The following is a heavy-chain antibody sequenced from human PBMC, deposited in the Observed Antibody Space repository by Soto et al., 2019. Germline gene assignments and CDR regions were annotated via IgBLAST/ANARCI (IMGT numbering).Heavy chain of an antibody. D-gene: IGHD3-3*01. Sequence: LRLSCAASGFTFSSYGMHWVRQAPGKGLEWVAFISHDGSNKYYGDSMKGRIAMSRDNFKSTLYPQMSSLRAEDTAVYYCTKRRNVLRFLEWSSGMEVWGQGTTVTVSS. CDR1: GFTFSSYG. J-gene: IGHJ6*02. V-gene: IGHV3-30*18. CDR3: TKRRNVLRFLEWSSGMEV. CDR2: ISHDGSNK.